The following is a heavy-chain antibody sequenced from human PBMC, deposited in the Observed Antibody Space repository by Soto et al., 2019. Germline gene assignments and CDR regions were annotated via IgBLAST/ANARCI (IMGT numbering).Heavy chain of an antibody. CDR3: ARGEGSGSYFYYYYYMDV. CDR1: GGTFSSYT. Sequence: GASVKVSCKASGGTFSSYTISWVRQAPGQGLEWMGRIIPILGIANYAQKFQGRVTITADKSTSTAYMELSSLRSEDTAVYYCARGEGSGSYFYYYYYMDVWGKGTTVTVSS. J-gene: IGHJ6*03. D-gene: IGHD3-10*01. CDR2: IIPILGIA. V-gene: IGHV1-69*02.